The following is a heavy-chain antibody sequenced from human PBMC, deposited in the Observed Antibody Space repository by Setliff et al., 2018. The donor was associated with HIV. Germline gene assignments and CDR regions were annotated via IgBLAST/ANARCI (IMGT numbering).Heavy chain of an antibody. V-gene: IGHV4-38-2*02. CDR3: ARAMRGVVVTNMYYYYGMDV. J-gene: IGHJ6*02. D-gene: IGHD2-21*02. CDR1: GSFINSDY. CDR2: VNRDGGA. Sequence: PSETLSLTCTVSGSFINSDYWGWIRQPPGKGLEWVGQVNRDGGAHYNPSLRSRVTISVDTSKNQFSLKLTSMTAADTAVYYCARAMRGVVVTNMYYYYGMDVWGQGTTVTVSS.